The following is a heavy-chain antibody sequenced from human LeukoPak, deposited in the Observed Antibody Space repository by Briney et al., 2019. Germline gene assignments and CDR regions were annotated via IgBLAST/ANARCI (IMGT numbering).Heavy chain of an antibody. Sequence: GRSLRLSCAASGFTFSTYPMHWVRQAPGKGLEWVAVMSFDGDSKYYSDSVRGRFIVSRDNAKSTLYLQMNSLRPEDTAVYYCARTADYDFWSAYSDYWGQGTLVTVSS. J-gene: IGHJ4*02. CDR3: ARTADYDFWSAYSDY. CDR2: MSFDGDSK. CDR1: GFTFSTYP. D-gene: IGHD3-3*01. V-gene: IGHV3-30-3*01.